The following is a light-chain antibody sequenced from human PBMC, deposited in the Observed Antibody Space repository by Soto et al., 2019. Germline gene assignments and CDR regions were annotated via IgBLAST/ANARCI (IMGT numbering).Light chain of an antibody. CDR3: QQPISWPIT. V-gene: IGKV3-11*01. J-gene: IGKJ5*01. Sequence: EIVLTQSPATLSLSPGERATLSCRASQGLYNYLAWYQQKPGQTPRLLIYDASTRATGIPARFSGDWSGTDFTLTIDTLEPEDFAMYYCQQPISWPITFGQGTRLEIK. CDR1: QGLYNY. CDR2: DAS.